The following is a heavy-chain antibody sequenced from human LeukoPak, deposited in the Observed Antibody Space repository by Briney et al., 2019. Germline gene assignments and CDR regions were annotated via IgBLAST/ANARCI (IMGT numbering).Heavy chain of an antibody. J-gene: IGHJ5*02. Sequence: GGSLRLSCAASGLSFNGFWMHWVRQAPGKGLVWVSRINNDGSSPTYADFVKGRFTISRDNARNMVYLQMNSLRADDTAVYYCARDLPQNWFDPWGQGTLVTVSS. CDR1: GLSFNGFW. CDR2: INNDGSSP. V-gene: IGHV3-74*01. CDR3: ARDLPQNWFDP.